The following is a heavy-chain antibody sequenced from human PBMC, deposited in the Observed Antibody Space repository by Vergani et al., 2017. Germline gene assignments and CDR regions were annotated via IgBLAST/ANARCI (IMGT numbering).Heavy chain of an antibody. CDR1: GFTFSSYG. V-gene: IGHV3-33*01. Sequence: QVQLVESGGGVVQPGRSLRLSCAASGFTFSSYGMHWVRQAPGKGLEWVAFIWYDGRNKYYADSVKGRFTLSRDNSKNTLYLQMNSLRAEETAVYYCAREAGTLGSGWTRWFDDWGQGTLVTVSS. D-gene: IGHD6-19*01. CDR3: AREAGTLGSGWTRWFDD. J-gene: IGHJ4*02. CDR2: IWYDGRNK.